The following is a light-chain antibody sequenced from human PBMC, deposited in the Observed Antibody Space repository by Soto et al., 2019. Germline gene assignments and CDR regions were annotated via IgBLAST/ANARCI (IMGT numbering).Light chain of an antibody. V-gene: IGLV2-14*01. CDR2: DVS. Sequence: QSVLTQPASVSGSPGQSITISCTGTSSDVGGYDYVSWYQQPPGKAPKLMIYDVSNWPSGVSNPFSGSKSGNTASLTISGLQPEDEADYYCSSYTTSNTRQIVFGTGTKVTVL. J-gene: IGLJ1*01. CDR1: SSDVGGYDY. CDR3: SSYTTSNTRQIV.